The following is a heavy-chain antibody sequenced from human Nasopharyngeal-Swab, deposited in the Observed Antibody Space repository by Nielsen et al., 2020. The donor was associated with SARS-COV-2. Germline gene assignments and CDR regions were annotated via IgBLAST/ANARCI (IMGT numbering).Heavy chain of an antibody. Sequence: SETLSLTCSVSGDSVNFTNYYWAWVRQPAGKGLEWIGDVFYNGDNFYNPSLKSRVTISVDTSKNQFSLKLSSVTAADTAVYYCAREGSTSPWNGYYYGMDVWGQGTTVTVSS. D-gene: IGHD2-2*01. V-gene: IGHV4-39*07. CDR1: GDSVNFTNYY. CDR2: VFYNGDN. CDR3: AREGSTSPWNGYYYGMDV. J-gene: IGHJ6*02.